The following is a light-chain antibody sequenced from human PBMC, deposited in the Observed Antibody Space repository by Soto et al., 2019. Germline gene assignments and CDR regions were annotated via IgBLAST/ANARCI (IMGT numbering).Light chain of an antibody. Sequence: DIQLTQSPSFLSASVGDRVTITCRASQGISSHLAWYQQKPGKAPNLLIHTASTLQSGVPSRFSGSGSGTEFTLTIASLQPDDFATYYCQQYETFSGTFGPGTKVEI. CDR1: QGISSH. CDR2: TAS. V-gene: IGKV1-9*01. J-gene: IGKJ1*01. CDR3: QQYETFSGT.